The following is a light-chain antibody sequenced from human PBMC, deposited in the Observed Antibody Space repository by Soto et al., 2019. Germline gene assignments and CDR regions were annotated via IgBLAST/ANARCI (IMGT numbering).Light chain of an antibody. CDR2: DAS. V-gene: IGKV3-11*01. CDR3: QKSSNWPLT. Sequence: EIVLTQSPATLSLSPGERATLSCRASQSVGTNLAWYQQKPGQAPRLLIYDASNRATGIPARFSGSGSGTDFTLAISSIEPEDFEVYYCQKSSNWPLTFGGGTKVEIK. J-gene: IGKJ4*01. CDR1: QSVGTN.